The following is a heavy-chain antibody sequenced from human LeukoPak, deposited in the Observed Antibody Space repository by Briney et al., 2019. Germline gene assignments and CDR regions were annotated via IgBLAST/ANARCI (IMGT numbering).Heavy chain of an antibody. CDR1: GGSISSYC. Sequence: SETLSLTCTVSGGSISSYCLNWIRQPAGKGLEWIGRIHTSGSTNYNPSLKSRVTMSVDTSKNQFSLKLTSVTAADTAVYYCARKAAVASDPFDYWGQGTLVTVSS. CDR3: ARKAAVASDPFDY. CDR2: IHTSGST. J-gene: IGHJ4*02. V-gene: IGHV4-4*07. D-gene: IGHD6-19*01.